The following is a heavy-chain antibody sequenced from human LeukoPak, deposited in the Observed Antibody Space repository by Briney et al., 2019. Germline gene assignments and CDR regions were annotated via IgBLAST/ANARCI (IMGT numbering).Heavy chain of an antibody. V-gene: IGHV3-23*05. Sequence: GSLRLSCGASGFAFSSSAMSWVRQAPGKGLEWVSTIHSSGSRTNYADSVKGRFTISRDNSKDTLFLQMNSLRPEDTAVYYCAKIGWAAVSTTGYYWGQGTLITVSS. D-gene: IGHD5/OR15-5a*01. J-gene: IGHJ4*02. CDR1: GFAFSSSA. CDR2: IHSSGSRT. CDR3: AKIGWAAVSTTGYY.